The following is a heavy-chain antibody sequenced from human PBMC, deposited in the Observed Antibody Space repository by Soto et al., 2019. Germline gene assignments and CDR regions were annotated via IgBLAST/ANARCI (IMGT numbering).Heavy chain of an antibody. V-gene: IGHV3-30*18. CDR1: GFTFSNYA. Sequence: GGSLRLSCAASGFTFSNYAMHWVRQAPGKGLEWVALTSYDGNNAYYTDSVKGRFTISRDNSKNTLFLQMNSPRPEDTAVYYCAKDKGVFNWATSYFDYWGQGALVTVSS. CDR3: AKDKGVFNWATSYFDY. J-gene: IGHJ4*02. CDR2: TSYDGNNA. D-gene: IGHD1-1*01.